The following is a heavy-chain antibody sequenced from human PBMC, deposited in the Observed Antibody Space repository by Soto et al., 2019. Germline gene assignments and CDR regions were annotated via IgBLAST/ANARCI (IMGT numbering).Heavy chain of an antibody. V-gene: IGHV3-30-3*01. J-gene: IGHJ4*02. CDR3: AIVFDTYYFDS. CDR2: ISYDGSNK. Sequence: PGGALRLSCAASGFTFSNYAMSWVRQAPGKGLEWVAVISYDGSNKYYADSVKGRFTISRDNSKNTLYLQMNSLRAEDTAVYYCAIVFDTYYFDSWGQGNMVTVSS. D-gene: IGHD3-9*01. CDR1: GFTFSNYA.